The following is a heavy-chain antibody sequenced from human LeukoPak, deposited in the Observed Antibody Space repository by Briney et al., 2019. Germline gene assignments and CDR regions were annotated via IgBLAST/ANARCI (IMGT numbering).Heavy chain of an antibody. CDR2: ISGSGGTT. V-gene: IGHV3-23*01. CDR3: AKGSARNYDILTGEPG. CDR1: GFTSSSYG. J-gene: IGHJ4*02. D-gene: IGHD3-9*01. Sequence: GGTLRLSCAASGFTSSSYGMSWVRQAPGKGLEGVSAISGSGGTTYYADSGKGRFTISRDNSKNTLYMKMNSLRAEDKAVYYCAKGSARNYDILTGEPGWGPGTLVTVSS.